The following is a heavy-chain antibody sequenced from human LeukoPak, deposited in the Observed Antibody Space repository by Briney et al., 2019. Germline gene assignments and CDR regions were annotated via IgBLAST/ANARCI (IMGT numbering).Heavy chain of an antibody. CDR3: SRENGAFSPFGY. CDR2: ISLTGLT. Sequence: PSGTLSLTCGVSGGSISNTNWWSWVRQPPGQGLEWIGEISLTGLTHYNPSLESRVTVSLDKSKNQLSLNLTSVTAAYTAVYYCSRENGAFSPFGYWGQGTLVTVLS. D-gene: IGHD2-8*01. J-gene: IGHJ4*02. CDR1: GGSISNTNW. V-gene: IGHV4-4*02.